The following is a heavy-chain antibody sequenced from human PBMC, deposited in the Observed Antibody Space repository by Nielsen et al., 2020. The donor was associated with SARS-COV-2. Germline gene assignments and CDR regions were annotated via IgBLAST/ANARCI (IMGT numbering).Heavy chain of an antibody. J-gene: IGHJ4*02. CDR2: IYSGGST. CDR3: ARALFSAAGTLGY. D-gene: IGHD6-13*01. V-gene: IGHV3-66*01. CDR1: GFVVSSNY. Sequence: GESLKISCAASGFVVSSNYLTWVRQAPGKGLEWVSVIYSGGSTYYADSVKGRFTISRDNSKNTLYLQMNSLRAEDTAVYFCARALFSAAGTLGYWGQGTLVTVSS.